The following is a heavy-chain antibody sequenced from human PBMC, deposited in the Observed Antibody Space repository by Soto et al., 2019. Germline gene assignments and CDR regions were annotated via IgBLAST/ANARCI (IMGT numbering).Heavy chain of an antibody. CDR1: GFTFNTFG. Sequence: QVQLVASGGNMVQPGWSLTVSCEASGFTFNTFGMHWARQAPGKGLEWVAVISYDGSDEYYADSVKGRFTISRDKSMNTLSLQMNSLSVADTGVYYCAMGSYYGSGTLDFWGQGTLVTVSS. J-gene: IGHJ4*02. D-gene: IGHD3-10*01. CDR2: ISYDGSDE. V-gene: IGHV3-30*03. CDR3: AMGSYYGSGTLDF.